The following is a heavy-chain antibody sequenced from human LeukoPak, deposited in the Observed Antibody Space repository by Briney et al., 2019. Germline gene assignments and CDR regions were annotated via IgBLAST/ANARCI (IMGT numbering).Heavy chain of an antibody. Sequence: GGSLRLSCAASGFTFSSYAMSWVRQAPGKGLEWVSAISGSGGSTYYADSVKGRFTISRGNSKNTLYLQMNSLRVEDTAVYYCAKDSRSSSWYYYYYGMDVWGQGTTVTVSS. CDR3: AKDSRSSSWYYYYYGMDV. V-gene: IGHV3-23*01. J-gene: IGHJ6*02. CDR2: ISGSGGST. D-gene: IGHD6-13*01. CDR1: GFTFSSYA.